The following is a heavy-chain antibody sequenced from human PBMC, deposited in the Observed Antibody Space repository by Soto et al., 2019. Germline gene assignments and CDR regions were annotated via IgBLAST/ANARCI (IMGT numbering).Heavy chain of an antibody. CDR2: IYYSGST. Sequence: SETLSLTCTVSGGSISSSSYYWGWIRQPPGKGLEWIGSIYYSGSTYYNPSLKSRVTISVDTSKDQFSLKLSSVTAADTAVYYCARGFHDYYYYGMDVWGQGTTVTVSS. J-gene: IGHJ6*02. CDR1: GGSISSSSYY. CDR3: ARGFHDYYYYGMDV. V-gene: IGHV4-39*01.